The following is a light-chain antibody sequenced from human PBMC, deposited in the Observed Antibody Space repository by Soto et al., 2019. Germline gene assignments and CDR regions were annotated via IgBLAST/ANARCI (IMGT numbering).Light chain of an antibody. J-gene: IGKJ4*01. CDR2: AAS. V-gene: IGKV1-27*01. CDR3: QKYNSAPSLT. CDR1: QGISNY. Sequence: DIQMTQSPSSLSASVGDRVTITCRASQGISNYLAWYQQKPGKVPKLLIYAASTLQSGVPSRSSGSGSGTDFTLTISSLQPEDVATYYCQKYNSAPSLTFGGGTKVEIK.